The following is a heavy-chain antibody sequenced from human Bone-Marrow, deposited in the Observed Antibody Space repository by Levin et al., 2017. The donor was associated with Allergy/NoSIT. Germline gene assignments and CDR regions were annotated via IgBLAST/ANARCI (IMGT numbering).Heavy chain of an antibody. J-gene: IGHJ5*02. V-gene: IGHV3-7*03. D-gene: IGHD4-11*01. CDR1: GFTFSRFW. Sequence: GGSLRLSCAASGFTFSRFWMNWFRQAPGKGLESVASIKEDGSQKLYMDSVKGRFTISRDNAKNSVFLQMNSLRAEDTAVYYCAKCEVTIPMCPWGQGTLVTVSS. CDR2: IKEDGSQK. CDR3: AKCEVTIPMCP.